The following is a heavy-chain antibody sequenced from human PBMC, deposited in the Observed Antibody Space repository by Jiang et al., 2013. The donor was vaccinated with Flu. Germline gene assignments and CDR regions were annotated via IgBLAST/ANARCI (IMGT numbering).Heavy chain of an antibody. J-gene: IGHJ4*02. CDR2: GGTT. CDR3: TTDAYGAHGFDY. V-gene: IGHV3-15*01. Sequence: GGTTDYAATRRRQYSPSTRDVSKNTLYLQMNSLKTEDTAVYYCTTDAYGAHGFDYWGQGTLVTVSS. D-gene: IGHD4-17*01.